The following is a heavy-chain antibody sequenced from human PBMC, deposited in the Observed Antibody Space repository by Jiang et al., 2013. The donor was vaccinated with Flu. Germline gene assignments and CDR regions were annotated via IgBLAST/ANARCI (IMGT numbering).Heavy chain of an antibody. CDR2: ISGSGGST. CDR3: AKGDTWYRLDY. D-gene: IGHD6-13*01. Sequence: QLLESGGGLVQPGGSLRLSCAASGLTFSSSVMRWVRQAPGKGLEWVSAISGSGGSTYYADSVKGRFTISRDNSNNTLYLQMNSLRAEDTAIYYCAKGDTWYRLDYWGQGTLVTVSS. J-gene: IGHJ4*02. V-gene: IGHV3-23*01. CDR1: GLTFSSSV.